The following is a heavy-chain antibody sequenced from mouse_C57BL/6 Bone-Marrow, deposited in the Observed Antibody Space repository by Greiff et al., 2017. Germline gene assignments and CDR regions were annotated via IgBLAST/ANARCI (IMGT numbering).Heavy chain of an antibody. CDR1: GFNFTDDY. V-gene: IGHV14-4*01. CDR2: IDPENGDT. CDR3: ILCLAY. Sequence: VQLKQSGAELVRPGASVKLSCTASGFNFTDDYMHWVKQRPGQGLEWIGWIDPENGDTEYASKFQGKATITADTSSNTAYLQLSSLTSEDTAVYYCILCLAYWGQGTLVTVSA. D-gene: IGHD2-2*01. J-gene: IGHJ3*01.